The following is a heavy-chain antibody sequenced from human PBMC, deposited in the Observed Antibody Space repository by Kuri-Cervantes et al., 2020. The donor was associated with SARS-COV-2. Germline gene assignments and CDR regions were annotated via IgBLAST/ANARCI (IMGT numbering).Heavy chain of an antibody. CDR3: SAALIDAFDI. J-gene: IGHJ3*02. CDR2: IVVGSGNT. Sequence: SVKVSCKASGFTFTSSAMQWVRQARGQRLEWIGWIVVGSGNTNYAQKFQERVTITRDMSTRTAYMELSSLRSEDMAVYYCSAALIDAFDIWGQGTMVTVSS. CDR1: GFTFTSSA. V-gene: IGHV1-58*02.